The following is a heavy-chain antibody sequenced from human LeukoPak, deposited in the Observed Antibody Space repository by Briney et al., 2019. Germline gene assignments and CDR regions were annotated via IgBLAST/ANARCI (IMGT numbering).Heavy chain of an antibody. CDR2: ISAYNGNT. V-gene: IGHV1-18*01. J-gene: IGHJ4*02. D-gene: IGHD3-22*01. CDR3: ARESVEDESYSSGYTEPFDY. Sequence: GASVKVSCKASGYTFTSYGISWVRQAPGQGLEWMGWISAYNGNTNYAQKLQGRVTMTTDTSTSTAYMELRSLRSDDTAVYYCARESVEDESYSSGYTEPFDYWGQGTLVTVSS. CDR1: GYTFTSYG.